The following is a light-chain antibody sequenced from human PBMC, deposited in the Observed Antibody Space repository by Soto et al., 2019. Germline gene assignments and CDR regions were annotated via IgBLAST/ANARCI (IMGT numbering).Light chain of an antibody. V-gene: IGLV2-14*01. CDR3: SSYTSSSTPVV. Sequence: QSALTQPASVSGSPGQSITISCTGTSSDVGGYNYVSWYQQHPGKAPKLMIYDVSNRPSGVSNRFSGSKSGNTASLTICGLQAVDEADYYCSSYTSSSTPVVFGVGTKLTVL. CDR1: SSDVGGYNY. CDR2: DVS. J-gene: IGLJ2*01.